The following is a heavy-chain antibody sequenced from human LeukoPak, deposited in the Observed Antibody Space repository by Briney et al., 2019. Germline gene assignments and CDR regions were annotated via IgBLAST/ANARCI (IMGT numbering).Heavy chain of an antibody. J-gene: IGHJ4*02. Sequence: PSETLSLTCAVYGGSFSGYYWSWIRQPPGKGLEWIGEINHSGSTNYNPSLKSRVTISVDTSKNQFSLKLSSVTAADTAVYYCARGLGPDWGQGTLVTVSS. CDR3: ARGLGPD. D-gene: IGHD7-27*01. CDR1: GGSFSGYY. CDR2: INHSGST. V-gene: IGHV4-34*01.